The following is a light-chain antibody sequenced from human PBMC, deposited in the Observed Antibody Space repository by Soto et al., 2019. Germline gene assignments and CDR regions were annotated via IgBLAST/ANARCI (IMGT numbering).Light chain of an antibody. V-gene: IGKV3-15*01. CDR1: QSVGSN. CDR3: QQYGSSYT. Sequence: EIVMTQSPATLSVSPGERATLSCRASQSVGSNLAWYQQTPGQAPRLLIYGASTRATGIPARFSGSWSGTDFTLTISRLEPEDFAVYYCQQYGSSYTFGQGTKVDIK. CDR2: GAS. J-gene: IGKJ2*01.